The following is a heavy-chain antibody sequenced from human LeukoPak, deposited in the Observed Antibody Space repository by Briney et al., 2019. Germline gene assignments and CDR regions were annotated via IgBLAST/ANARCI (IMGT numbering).Heavy chain of an antibody. D-gene: IGHD1-26*01. CDR3: ARGVSGAPDY. V-gene: IGHV1-8*01. CDR1: GYTFTSYD. CDR2: MNPNSGNT. J-gene: IGHJ4*02. Sequence: ASVKVSCKASGYTFTSYDINWVRQATGQGLEWMGWMNPNSGNTGYAQKFQGRVTMTRDTSITTAYMELSSLRSDDTALFYCARGVSGAPDYWGQGTLVTVSS.